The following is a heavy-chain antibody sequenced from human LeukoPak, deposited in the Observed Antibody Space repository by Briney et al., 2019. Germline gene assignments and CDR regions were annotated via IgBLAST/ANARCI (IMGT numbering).Heavy chain of an antibody. Sequence: PSETLSLTCTVSGGSISSYYWGWIRQPPGKGLEWIGNIYYSGSSYYNPSLKSRVTISVDTSKNQFSLKLSSVTAADTAVYYCARHEYSGYVESWGQGTLVTVSS. CDR2: IYYSGSS. V-gene: IGHV4-39*01. CDR3: ARHEYSGYVES. D-gene: IGHD5-12*01. J-gene: IGHJ5*02. CDR1: GGSISSYY.